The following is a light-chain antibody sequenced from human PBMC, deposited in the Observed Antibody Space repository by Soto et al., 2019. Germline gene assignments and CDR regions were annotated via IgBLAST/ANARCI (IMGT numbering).Light chain of an antibody. Sequence: EIVLTQSPGTLSLSPGERATLSCRASQGVISNFLAWYQQKPGQAPRVLIFGASSRATGIPDRFSGSGSGTDFTLTISRLEPEDFAVYFCQQYGNSPTFGQGTRWIS. CDR1: QGVISNF. CDR3: QQYGNSPT. V-gene: IGKV3-20*01. CDR2: GAS. J-gene: IGKJ1*01.